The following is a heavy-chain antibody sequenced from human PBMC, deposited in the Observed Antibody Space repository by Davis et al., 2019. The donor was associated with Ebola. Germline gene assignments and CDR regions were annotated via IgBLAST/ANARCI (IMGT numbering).Heavy chain of an antibody. CDR3: ARDQFGGRTMIVVVIPDGMDV. V-gene: IGHV3-23*01. Sequence: GESLKISCAASGFTFSSYAMSWVRQAPGMGLEWVSFVSGSGDSTYYADSVQGRFTISRDNAKNSLYLQMNSLRAEDTAVYYCARDQFGGRTMIVVVIPDGMDVWGQGTTVTVSS. CDR2: VSGSGDST. D-gene: IGHD3-22*01. CDR1: GFTFSSYA. J-gene: IGHJ6*02.